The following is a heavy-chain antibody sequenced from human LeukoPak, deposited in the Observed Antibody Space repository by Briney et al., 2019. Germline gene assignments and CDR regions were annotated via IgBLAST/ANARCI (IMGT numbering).Heavy chain of an antibody. V-gene: IGHV4-61*02. Sequence: PSETLSLTCTVSGGSISSGSYYWSWIRQPAGKGLEWIGRIYTSGSTNYNPSLKSRVTISVDTSKNQFSLKLSSVTAADTPVYYCARVVGATTFDYWGQGTLVTGSS. CDR1: GGSISSGSYY. J-gene: IGHJ4*02. CDR3: ARVVGATTFDY. D-gene: IGHD1-26*01. CDR2: IYTSGST.